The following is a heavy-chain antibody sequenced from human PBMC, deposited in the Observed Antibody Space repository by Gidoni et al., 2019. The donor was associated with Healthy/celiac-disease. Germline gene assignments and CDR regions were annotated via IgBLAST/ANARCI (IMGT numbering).Heavy chain of an antibody. D-gene: IGHD5-18*01. CDR1: GGSISSYY. J-gene: IGHJ5*02. CDR2: IYYSGST. V-gene: IGHV4-59*01. CDR3: ARGGYSYGPRFDP. Sequence: QVQLQESGPGLVKPSETLSLTCTVSGGSISSYYWSWIRPPPGKGLEWIGYIYYSGSTNYNPSLKSRVTISVDTSKNQFSLKLSSVTAADTAVYYCARGGYSYGPRFDPWGQGTLVTVSS.